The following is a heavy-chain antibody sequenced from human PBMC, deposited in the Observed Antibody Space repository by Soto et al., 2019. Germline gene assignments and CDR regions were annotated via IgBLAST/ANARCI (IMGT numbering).Heavy chain of an antibody. J-gene: IGHJ6*02. CDR1: GYSFTSYW. D-gene: IGHD4-4*01. Sequence: PGESLKISCKGSGYSFTSYWIGWVRQMPGKGLEWMGIIYPGDPDTRYSPSFQGQVTISADKSISTAYLQWSSLKASDTAMYYCAILDYSNSHYYYYYGMDVWGQGTTVTVS. CDR2: IYPGDPDT. CDR3: AILDYSNSHYYYYYGMDV. V-gene: IGHV5-51*01.